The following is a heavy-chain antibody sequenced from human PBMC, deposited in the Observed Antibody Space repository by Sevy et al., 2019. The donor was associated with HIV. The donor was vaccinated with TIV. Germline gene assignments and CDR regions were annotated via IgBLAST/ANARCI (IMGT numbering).Heavy chain of an antibody. V-gene: IGHV3-21*01. D-gene: IGHD2-15*01. CDR2: ISSSSSYM. CDR1: GFTFSSYS. J-gene: IGHJ3*02. Sequence: GGSLRLSCAASGFTFSSYSMNWVRQAPGKGLERVSSISSSSSYMYYADSVKGRFTISRDNAKNSLYLQMNSLRAEDTAVYYCARERGIVVVVAATHDAFDIWRQGTMVTVSS. CDR3: ARERGIVVVVAATHDAFDI.